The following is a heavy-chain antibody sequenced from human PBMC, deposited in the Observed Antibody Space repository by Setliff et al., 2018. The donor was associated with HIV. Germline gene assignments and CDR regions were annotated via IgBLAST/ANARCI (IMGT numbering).Heavy chain of an antibody. CDR3: ARDKSGTGGPKYFFDY. J-gene: IGHJ4*02. Sequence: PSETLSLTCTVSGGSISSSSYYWGWIRQPPVKGLEWIGSIYYSGSTYYNPSLKRRVTISVDTSKNQFSLKLSSVTAADTAVYYCARDKSGTGGPKYFFDYWGQGTLVTVSS. D-gene: IGHD1-1*01. CDR1: GGSISSSSYY. CDR2: IYYSGST. V-gene: IGHV4-39*07.